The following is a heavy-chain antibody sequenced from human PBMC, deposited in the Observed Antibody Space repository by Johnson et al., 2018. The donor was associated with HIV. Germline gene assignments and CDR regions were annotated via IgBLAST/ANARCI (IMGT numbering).Heavy chain of an antibody. Sequence: VQVVESEGGVVRPGGSLRLSCAASGFTFDDYGMSWVRQGPYVDSVKGRFPISRDNSKNTLYLQMNSLRAEDTAVYYCARGPPIVVVHGAFDIWGQGTMVTVSS. CDR1: GFTFDDYG. D-gene: IGHD3-22*01. V-gene: IGHV3-20*04. J-gene: IGHJ3*02. CDR3: ARGPPIVVVHGAFDI.